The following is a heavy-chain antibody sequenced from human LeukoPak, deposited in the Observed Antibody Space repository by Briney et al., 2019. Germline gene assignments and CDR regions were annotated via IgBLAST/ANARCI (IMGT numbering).Heavy chain of an antibody. V-gene: IGHV4-28*06. CDR3: ARIVGEGVDY. CDR2: IHYSGST. CDR1: GYSISSSNW. J-gene: IGHJ4*02. D-gene: IGHD3-10*01. Sequence: SETLSLTCAVSGYSISSSNWWGWIRQPPGKGLEWIGYIHYSGSTNYNPSLKSRVTMSKDTSKNQFSLKLSSVTALDTAVYYCARIVGEGVDYWGQGTLVTVSS.